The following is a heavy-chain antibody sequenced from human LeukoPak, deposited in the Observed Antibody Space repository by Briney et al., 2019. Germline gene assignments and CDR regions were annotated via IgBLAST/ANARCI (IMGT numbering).Heavy chain of an antibody. CDR1: GGSISSTNW. D-gene: IGHD1-26*01. J-gene: IGHJ4*02. CDR3: SRESGAFSPFGY. V-gene: IGHV4-4*02. CDR2: ISLSGVT. Sequence: PSETPSLTCGVSGGSISSTNWWSWVRLPPGQGLEWIGEISLSGVTNYNPSLKSRVTMSLDRSKNHLSLTLTSVTAADTAVYYCSRESGAFSPFGYWGQGTLVTVSS.